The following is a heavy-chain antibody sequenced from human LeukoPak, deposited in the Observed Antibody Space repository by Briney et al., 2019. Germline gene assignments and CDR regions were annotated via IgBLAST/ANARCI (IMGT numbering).Heavy chain of an antibody. J-gene: IGHJ3*01. Sequence: GGSLRLSCAASGFTFTTYWMSWVRLAPGKGLEWVANINQDGSETFYVDSVKGRFTISRDNGKNSMFVQMDSLRADDTAVYYCVRGFDGYFGFDLWGQGTMVTVSS. CDR3: VRGFDGYFGFDL. CDR1: GFTFTTYW. V-gene: IGHV3-7*05. CDR2: INQDGSET. D-gene: IGHD5-24*01.